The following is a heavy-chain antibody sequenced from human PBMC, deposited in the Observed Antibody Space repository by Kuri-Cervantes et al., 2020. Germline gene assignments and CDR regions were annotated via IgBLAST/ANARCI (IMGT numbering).Heavy chain of an antibody. CDR1: GFTFSSYG. D-gene: IGHD3-16*01. Sequence: GGSLRLSCAASGFTFSSYGMHWVRQAPGKGLEWVAFIRYDGSNKYYVDSVKGRFTISRDNSKNTLYLQMNSLRVEDTAVYFCAKARYGIGGEFDCWGQGTLVTVSS. CDR2: IRYDGSNK. CDR3: AKARYGIGGEFDC. J-gene: IGHJ4*02. V-gene: IGHV3-30*02.